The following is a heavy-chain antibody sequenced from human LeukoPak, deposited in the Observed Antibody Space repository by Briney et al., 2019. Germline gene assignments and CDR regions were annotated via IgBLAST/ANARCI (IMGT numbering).Heavy chain of an antibody. J-gene: IGHJ6*03. D-gene: IGHD3-10*01. Sequence: PSETLSLTCTVSGASISNYHWNWIRQPAGKALEWIGRIYTNASTNYNPSLQSRVTMSVDTSKNQFSLKLPSVTAADTAVYYCARGSGGSGSYYKGKYYYYYYYMDVWGKGTSVTISS. CDR1: GASISNYH. V-gene: IGHV4-4*07. CDR3: ARGSGGSGSYYKGKYYYYYYYMDV. CDR2: IYTNAST.